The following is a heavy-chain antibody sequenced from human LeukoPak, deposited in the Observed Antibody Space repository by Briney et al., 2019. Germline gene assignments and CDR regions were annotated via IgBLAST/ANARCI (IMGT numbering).Heavy chain of an antibody. D-gene: IGHD5-24*01. V-gene: IGHV4-39*07. CDR1: GGSISSSSYY. Sequence: PSETLSLTCTVSGGSISSSSYYWGWIRQPPGKGLEWIGSIYYSGSTYYNPSLKSRVTISVDTSKNQFSLKLSSVTAADMAVYYCARDREMATIIGLYYYYMDVWGKGTTVTVSS. CDR2: IYYSGST. CDR3: ARDREMATIIGLYYYYMDV. J-gene: IGHJ6*03.